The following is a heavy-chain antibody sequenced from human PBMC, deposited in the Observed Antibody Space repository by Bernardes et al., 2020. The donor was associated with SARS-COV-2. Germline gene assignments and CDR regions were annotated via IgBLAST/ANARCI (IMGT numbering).Heavy chain of an antibody. V-gene: IGHV1-8*01. CDR2: MNPNSGNT. CDR1: GYTFTSYD. Sequence: ASMKVTCKAYGYTFTSYDINWVRQATGQGLEWMGWMNPNSGNTGYAQKFQGRVTMTRNTSISTAYMELSSLRSEDTAVYYCARGGRVKSSSSWWAAYYYGMDVWGQGTTVTVSS. CDR3: ARGGRVKSSSSWWAAYYYGMDV. D-gene: IGHD6-6*01. J-gene: IGHJ6*02.